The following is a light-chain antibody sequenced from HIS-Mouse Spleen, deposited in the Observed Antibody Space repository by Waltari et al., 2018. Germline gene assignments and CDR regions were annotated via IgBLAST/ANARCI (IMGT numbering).Light chain of an antibody. CDR1: SSDVGGYNY. CDR3: SSYTSSKGV. CDR2: DVS. Sequence: QSALTQPASVSGSPGQSITISCTGTSSDVGGYNYVSWYQQHPGKAPKLMIYDVSNRPSGGAIRFSGSKSGNTASLTISGLQAEDEADYYCSSYTSSKGVFGGGTKLTVL. V-gene: IGLV2-14*03. J-gene: IGLJ3*02.